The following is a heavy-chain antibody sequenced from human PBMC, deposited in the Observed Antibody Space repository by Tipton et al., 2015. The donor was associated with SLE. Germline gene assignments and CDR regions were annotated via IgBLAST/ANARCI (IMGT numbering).Heavy chain of an antibody. J-gene: IGHJ6*04. V-gene: IGHV4-38-2*02. CDR3: ARDGNGRAIPFDV. CDR1: GYSITSGYY. Sequence: TLSLTCAVSGYSITSGYYWGWIRQPPGKGLEWIGSIYGSGSSYYKPSLRSRVTISVDTSKNQFSLKLSSVTAADTAVYFCARDGNGRAIPFDVWGNGTTVTVSS. CDR2: IYGSGSS. D-gene: IGHD1-1*01.